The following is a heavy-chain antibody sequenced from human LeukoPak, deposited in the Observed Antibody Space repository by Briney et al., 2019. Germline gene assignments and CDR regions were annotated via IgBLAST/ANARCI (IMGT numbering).Heavy chain of an antibody. J-gene: IGHJ6*03. V-gene: IGHV3-9*01. CDR1: GFTFDDYA. CDR2: ISWNSGSI. CDR3: ARDSSEGPNYYYYYMDV. Sequence: PGGSLRLSCAASGFTFDDYAMQWVRQAPGKGLEWVSGISWNSGSIVYADSVKGRFTMYRDNAKNSLHLKMNSLRAGDTGVYYCARDSSEGPNYYYYYMDVWGKGTTVTVS.